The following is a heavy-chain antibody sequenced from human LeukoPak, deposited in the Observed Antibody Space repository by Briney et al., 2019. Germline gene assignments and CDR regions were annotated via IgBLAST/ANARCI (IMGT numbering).Heavy chain of an antibody. CDR2: IYTSGST. Sequence: SETLSLTCTVSGGSISSGSYYWSWIRQPAGKGLEWIGRIYTSGSTNYNPSLKSRVTISVDSSKNQFSLKLSSVPAADTAVYYCARGYSSSWYYWGQGTLVTVSS. CDR3: ARGYSSSWYY. V-gene: IGHV4-61*02. D-gene: IGHD6-13*01. J-gene: IGHJ4*02. CDR1: GGSISSGSYY.